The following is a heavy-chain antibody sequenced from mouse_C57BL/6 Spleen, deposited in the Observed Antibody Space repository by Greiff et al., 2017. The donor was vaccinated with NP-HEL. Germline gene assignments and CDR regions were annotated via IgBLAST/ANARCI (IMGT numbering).Heavy chain of an antibody. CDR3: ARESEYFDV. J-gene: IGHJ1*03. CDR2: ISYSGST. V-gene: IGHV3-1*01. CDR1: GYSITSGYD. Sequence: DVQLQESGPGMVKPSQSLSLTCTVTGYSITSGYDWHWIRHFPGNKLEWMGYISYSGSTNYNPSLKSRISITHDTSKNHFFLKLNSVTTEDTATYYCARESEYFDVWGTGTTVTVSS.